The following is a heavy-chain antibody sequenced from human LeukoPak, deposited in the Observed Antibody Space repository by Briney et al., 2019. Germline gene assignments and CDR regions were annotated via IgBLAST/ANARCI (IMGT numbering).Heavy chain of an antibody. V-gene: IGHV3-23*01. D-gene: IGHD3-22*01. Sequence: GGSLRLSCAASGFTFSTFVMSWVRQAPGKGLEWFSSISGSGADTHYADSVKGRFTISRDNSRYTLYLQMNSLRAEDTAIYYCANRNYYDSSPSYYAYYFDYWGQGTLVTVSS. CDR2: ISGSGADT. J-gene: IGHJ4*02. CDR3: ANRNYYDSSPSYYAYYFDY. CDR1: GFTFSTFV.